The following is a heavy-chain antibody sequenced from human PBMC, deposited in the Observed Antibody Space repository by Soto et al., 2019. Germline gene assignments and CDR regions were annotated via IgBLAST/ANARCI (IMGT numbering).Heavy chain of an antibody. CDR1: GYSFSSYW. J-gene: IGHJ4*01. CDR3: AWAGYYGSWQGTEL. CDR2: FYPGGSDT. D-gene: IGHD3-3*01. V-gene: IGHV5-51*01. Sequence: SLKISCKCSGYSFSSYWIVWVRQVPGKGLEGMGIFYPGGSDTRYSPHFQGQVHISADKSISTAYLQGSSLKASDTAMYLCAWAGYYGSWQGTELWGHGSLVTV.